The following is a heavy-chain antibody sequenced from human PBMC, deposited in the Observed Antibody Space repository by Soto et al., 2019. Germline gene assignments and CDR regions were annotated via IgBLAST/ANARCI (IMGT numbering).Heavy chain of an antibody. CDR1: GYTFTGYY. Sequence: ASVKVSCKASGYTFTGYYMHWVRQAPGQGLEWMGWINPNSGGTNYAQKFQGRVTMTRDTSISTAYMELSRLRSDDSAVYYCARTHRYFYYGMDVWGQGTTVTVSS. CDR2: INPNSGGT. CDR3: ARTHRYFYYGMDV. V-gene: IGHV1-2*02. J-gene: IGHJ6*02.